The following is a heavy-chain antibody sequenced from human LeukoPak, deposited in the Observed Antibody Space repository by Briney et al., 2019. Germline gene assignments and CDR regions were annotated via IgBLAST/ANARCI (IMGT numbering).Heavy chain of an antibody. CDR3: ARDRLGYCSGGSCYCDY. V-gene: IGHV3-33*01. CDR2: IWYDGSNK. Sequence: WGSLRLSCAASGFTFSSYGMHWVRQAPGKGLEWVAVIWYDGSNKYYADSVKGRFTISRDNSKNTLYLQMNSLRAEDTAVYYCARDRLGYCSGGSCYCDYWGQGTLVTVSS. D-gene: IGHD2-15*01. J-gene: IGHJ4*02. CDR1: GFTFSSYG.